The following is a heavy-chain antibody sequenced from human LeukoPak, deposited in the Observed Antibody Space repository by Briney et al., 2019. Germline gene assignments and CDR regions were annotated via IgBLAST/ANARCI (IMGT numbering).Heavy chain of an antibody. CDR3: VRDRGVSGPGSPVWENWYFDL. CDR2: VFYNETT. J-gene: IGHJ2*01. CDR1: GDSISSFY. Sequence: SETLSLTCTVFGDSISSFYWSWIRQPPGKGLEWIGHVFYNETTNYNPSLQSRVAMSVDMSKDQFSLKLTSVTAADTAVYYCVRDRGVSGPGSPVWENWYFDLWGRGTLVSVSS. V-gene: IGHV4-59*01. D-gene: IGHD1-26*01.